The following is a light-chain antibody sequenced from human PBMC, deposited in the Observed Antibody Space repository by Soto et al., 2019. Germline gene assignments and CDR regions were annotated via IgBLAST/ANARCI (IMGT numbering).Light chain of an antibody. CDR1: RSNIGAGYD. Sequence: QSVLTQPPSVSGAPGQRVTISCTGSRSNIGAGYDVHWYQQLPGTAPKLLIYGNSNRPSGVPDRFSGSKSGTSASLAITGLQAEDEADYYCQCYDSSLSGYVVFGGGTKLTVL. V-gene: IGLV1-40*01. CDR2: GNS. CDR3: QCYDSSLSGYVV. J-gene: IGLJ2*01.